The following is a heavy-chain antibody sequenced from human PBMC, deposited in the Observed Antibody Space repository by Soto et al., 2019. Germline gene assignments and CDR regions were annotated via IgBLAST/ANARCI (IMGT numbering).Heavy chain of an antibody. J-gene: IGHJ4*02. CDR1: GFTFSAYW. CDR3: ASLGTLTGNVY. D-gene: IGHD3-9*01. V-gene: IGHV3-7*01. CDR2: IKQDGSEK. Sequence: GGSLRLSCAASGFTFSAYWMTWVRQAPAKGLEWVANIKQDGSEKYYVDSVKGRFTISRDNAKNSMFLQMDSLRAEDTAVYYCASLGTLTGNVYWGQGSQVTVYS.